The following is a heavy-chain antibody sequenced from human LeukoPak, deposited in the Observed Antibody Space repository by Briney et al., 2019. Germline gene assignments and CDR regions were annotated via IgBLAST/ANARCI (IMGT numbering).Heavy chain of an antibody. CDR1: GGSISSGGYY. D-gene: IGHD5-12*01. Sequence: PSQTLSLTCTVSGGSISSGGYYWSWIRQPPGKGLEWIGYIYHSGSTYYNPSLKSRVTISVDRSKNQFSLKLSSVTAADTAVYYCAKTVARPYYFDYWGQGTLVTVSS. J-gene: IGHJ4*02. CDR3: AKTVARPYYFDY. V-gene: IGHV4-30-2*01. CDR2: IYHSGST.